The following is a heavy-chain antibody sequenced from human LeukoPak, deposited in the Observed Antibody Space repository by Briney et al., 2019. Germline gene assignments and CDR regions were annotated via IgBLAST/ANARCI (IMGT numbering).Heavy chain of an antibody. V-gene: IGHV4-59*12. CDR3: ARESIVVVPAAMRDYFDY. D-gene: IGHD2-2*01. Sequence: PSETLSLTSTVSGGSISSYYWSWIRQPPGKGLEWIGYIYYSGSTNYNPSLKSRVTISVDTSKNQFSLKLSSVTAADTAVYYCARESIVVVPAAMRDYFDYWGQGTLVTVSS. CDR2: IYYSGST. J-gene: IGHJ4*02. CDR1: GGSISSYY.